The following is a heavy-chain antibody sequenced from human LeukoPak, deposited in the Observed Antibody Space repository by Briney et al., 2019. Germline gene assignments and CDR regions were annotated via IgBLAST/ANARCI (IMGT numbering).Heavy chain of an antibody. CDR1: GDSVINPYSY. J-gene: IGHJ5*02. CDR2: VYYIGTT. V-gene: IGHV4-61*01. CDR3: ARNTSSSPWFDP. Sequence: SETLSLTCTVSGDSVINPYSYWSWIRQPPGKGLEWIGNVYYIGTTSYSSSLKSRVTISADTSRNQFSLEVTSMTAADTAVYFCARNTSSSPWFDPWGQGTLVTVSS. D-gene: IGHD6-6*01.